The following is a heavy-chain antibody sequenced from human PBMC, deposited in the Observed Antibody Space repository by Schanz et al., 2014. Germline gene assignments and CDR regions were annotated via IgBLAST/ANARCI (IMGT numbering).Heavy chain of an antibody. J-gene: IGHJ4*02. CDR3: AKDLLYGAPMPLNHLDY. CDR1: GFTISSYS. D-gene: IGHD2-2*01. Sequence: EVHLVESGGGLVKRGGSLRLSCAASGFTISSYSMNWVRQAPGKGLEWVSVIYSGIGAYYADSVKDRFTVSRDNSKNTLYLQMNSLRAEDTAVYYCAKDLLYGAPMPLNHLDYWGQGTLVTVSS. V-gene: IGHV3-66*01. CDR2: IYSGIGA.